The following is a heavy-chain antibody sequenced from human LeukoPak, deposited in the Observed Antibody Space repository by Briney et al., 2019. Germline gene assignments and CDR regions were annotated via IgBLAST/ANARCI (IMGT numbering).Heavy chain of an antibody. CDR1: GGSISSSSYY. J-gene: IGHJ6*02. V-gene: IGHV4-39*01. CDR3: ASGDYYYYGVDV. CDR2: IYYSGST. Sequence: SETLSLTCTVSGGSISSSSYYWGWIRQPPGKGLEWIGSIYYSGSTYYNPSLKSRVTISVDTSKNQFSLKLSSVTAADTAVYYCASGDYYYYGVDVWGQGTTVTVSS. D-gene: IGHD3-10*01.